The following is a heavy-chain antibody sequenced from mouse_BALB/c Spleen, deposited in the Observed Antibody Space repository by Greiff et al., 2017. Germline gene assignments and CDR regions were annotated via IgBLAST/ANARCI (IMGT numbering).Heavy chain of an antibody. Sequence: EVHLVESGGGLVKPGGSLKLSCAASGFTFSDYYMYWVRQTPEKRLEWVATISDGGSYTYYPDSVKGRFTISRDNAKNNLYLQMSSLKSEDTAMYYCARGGIYYYGSSYYFDDWGQGTTLTVSS. CDR1: GFTFSDYY. CDR3: ARGGIYYYGSSYYFDD. CDR2: ISDGGSYT. J-gene: IGHJ2*01. V-gene: IGHV5-4*02. D-gene: IGHD1-1*01.